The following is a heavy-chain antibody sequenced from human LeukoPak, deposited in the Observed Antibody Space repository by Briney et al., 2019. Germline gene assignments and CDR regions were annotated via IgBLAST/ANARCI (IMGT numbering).Heavy chain of an antibody. CDR1: GFTFSSYG. CDR2: ISHDGSNK. V-gene: IGHV3-30*18. D-gene: IGHD1-14*01. Sequence: GGSLRLSCAASGFTFSSYGTHWVRQAPGKGLEWVAVISHDGSNKYYADSVKGRFTISRDNSKNTLYLQMNSLRAEDTAVYYCAKVDAMGETDYYFDYWGQGTLVTVSS. J-gene: IGHJ4*02. CDR3: AKVDAMGETDYYFDY.